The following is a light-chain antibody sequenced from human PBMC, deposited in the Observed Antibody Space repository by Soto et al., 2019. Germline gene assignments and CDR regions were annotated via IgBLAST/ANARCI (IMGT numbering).Light chain of an antibody. J-gene: IGLJ1*01. CDR3: SSYTNINTRACV. CDR2: EVT. V-gene: IGLV2-14*01. CDR1: SGDIGSYNR. Sequence: QSVLTQPASVSGSPGQSITISCTGTSGDIGSYNRVSWYQQHPGKAPKLIIYEVTDRPSGVSNRFPGSKSGNTASLTISGLQAEDEAEYYCSSYTNINTRACVFGTGTKV.